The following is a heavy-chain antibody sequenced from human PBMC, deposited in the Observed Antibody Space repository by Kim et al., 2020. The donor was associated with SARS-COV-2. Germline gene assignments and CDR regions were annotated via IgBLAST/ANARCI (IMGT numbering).Heavy chain of an antibody. V-gene: IGHV3-43*02. CDR1: GFTFDDYA. Sequence: GGSLRLSCAASGFTFDDYAMHWVRQAPGKGLEWVSLISGDGGSTYYADSVKGRFTISRDNSKNSLYLQMNSLRTEDTALYYCAKGPITIFGVVTVRYYYYMDVWGTGATFTVSS. D-gene: IGHD3-3*01. CDR2: ISGDGGST. CDR3: AKGPITIFGVVTVRYYYYMDV. J-gene: IGHJ6*03.